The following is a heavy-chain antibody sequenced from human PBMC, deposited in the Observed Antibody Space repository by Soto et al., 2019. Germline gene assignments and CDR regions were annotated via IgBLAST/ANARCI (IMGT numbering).Heavy chain of an antibody. CDR1: GYTFRNNW. Sequence: PGESLKISCKGSGYTFRNNWITWVRQMPGKGLEWMGRIDLTDSYTSYSPSFQGHVSFSADTSINTTYLQWSSLRASDTAMYYCARHGGAHYGCSGYRYALAYWGQGTPVTVSS. CDR2: IDLTDSYT. V-gene: IGHV5-10-1*01. D-gene: IGHD3-22*01. J-gene: IGHJ4*02. CDR3: ARHGGAHYGCSGYRYALAY.